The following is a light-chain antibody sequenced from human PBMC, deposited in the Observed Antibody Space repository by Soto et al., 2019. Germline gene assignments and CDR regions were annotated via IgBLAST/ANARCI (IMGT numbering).Light chain of an antibody. J-gene: IGLJ1*01. V-gene: IGLV2-14*01. CDR3: SSYTSTTPFV. Sequence: QSVQSQPASVSGSPGQSITISCTGSSSHVDTYNYITWYQQLPGKAPKVIIYDVSNRPSGVSDRFSGSKSGNTASLTISGLLTEDEGDYYCSSYTSTTPFVFGTGTKLTVL. CDR2: DVS. CDR1: SSHVDTYNY.